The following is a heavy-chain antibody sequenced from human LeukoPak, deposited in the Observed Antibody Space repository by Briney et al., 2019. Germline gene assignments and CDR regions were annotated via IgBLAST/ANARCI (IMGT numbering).Heavy chain of an antibody. CDR1: GYTFISYV. CDR3: ARLEITMVRGVIRYFDY. CDR2: MNPNSGNT. J-gene: IGHJ4*02. Sequence: ASVKVSCKASGYTFISYVINWVRQATGQGLEWMGWMNPNSGNTGYAQKFQGRVTMTRNTSISTAYMELSGLRSEDTAVYYCARLEITMVRGVIRYFDYWGQGTLVTVSS. D-gene: IGHD3-10*01. V-gene: IGHV1-8*01.